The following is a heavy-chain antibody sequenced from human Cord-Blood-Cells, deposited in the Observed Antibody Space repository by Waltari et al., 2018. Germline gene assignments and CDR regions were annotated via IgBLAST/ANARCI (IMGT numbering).Heavy chain of an antibody. D-gene: IGHD4-17*01. CDR1: GFSLSTSGMC. V-gene: IGHV2-70*01. CDR2: IDWDDDK. Sequence: QVTLRESGPALVKPKQTLTLTCTFSGFSLSTSGMCVSWIRQPPGKALEWLALIDWDDDKYYSTSLKTRLTISKDTSKNQVVLTMTNMDPVDTATYYCARNYGGNSYFDYWGQGTLVTVSS. CDR3: ARNYGGNSYFDY. J-gene: IGHJ4*02.